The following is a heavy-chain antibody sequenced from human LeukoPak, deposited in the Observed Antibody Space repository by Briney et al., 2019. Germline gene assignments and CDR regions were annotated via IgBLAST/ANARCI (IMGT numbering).Heavy chain of an antibody. J-gene: IGHJ4*02. Sequence: PGGSLRLSCAASGFTFSSCWMSWVRQAPGKGLEWVANIKEDGSEMYYVDSVKGRFTISRDNAKNSLYLQMNSLRAEDTAVYYCAREAAAAGTALFDYWGQGTLVTVSS. CDR1: GFTFSSCW. CDR2: IKEDGSEM. D-gene: IGHD6-13*01. CDR3: AREAAAAGTALFDY. V-gene: IGHV3-7*01.